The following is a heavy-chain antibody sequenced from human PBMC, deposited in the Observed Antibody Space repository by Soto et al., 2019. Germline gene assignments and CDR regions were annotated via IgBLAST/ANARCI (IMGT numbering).Heavy chain of an antibody. J-gene: IGHJ4*02. CDR3: ASSRDGGSGSYFDH. CDR2: ISTHSGNT. CDR1: GYTSARYG. V-gene: IGHV1-18*01. Sequence: QVHLMQSGAEVRKPGASVKVSCKASGYTSARYGVTWVRQAPGQGLEWLGWISTHSGNTNYAQKLQGRISVTIDRSTSTAYMELRSLTSDATAIYYCASSRDGGSGSYFDHWGQGTLVSVSS. D-gene: IGHD1-26*01.